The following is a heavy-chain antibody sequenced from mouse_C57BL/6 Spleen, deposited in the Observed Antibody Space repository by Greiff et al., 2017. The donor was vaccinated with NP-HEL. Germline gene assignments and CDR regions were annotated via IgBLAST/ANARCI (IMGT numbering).Heavy chain of an antibody. D-gene: IGHD3-3*01. Sequence: EVKLVESGGGLVKPGGSLKLSCAASGFTFSSYTMSWVRQTPEKRLEWVATISGGGGNTYYPDSVKGRFTISRDNAKNTLYLQMSSLRSEDTALYYCARRGAEAMDYWGQGTSVTVSS. V-gene: IGHV5-9*01. CDR2: ISGGGGNT. J-gene: IGHJ4*01. CDR3: ARRGAEAMDY. CDR1: GFTFSSYT.